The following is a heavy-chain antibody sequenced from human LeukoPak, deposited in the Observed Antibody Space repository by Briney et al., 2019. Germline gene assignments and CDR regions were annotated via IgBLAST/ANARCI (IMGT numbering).Heavy chain of an antibody. V-gene: IGHV3-23*01. CDR3: AKRGVIIRVILVGFHKEAYYFDS. CDR2: ISGSGGGT. CDR1: GITLSNYG. Sequence: GGSLRLSCEVSGITLSNYGMSWVRQAPGRGLEWVAGISGSGGGTNYADSAKGRFTISRDNPKNTLYLQMNSLRAEDTAVYFCAKRGVIIRVILVGFHKEAYYFDSWGQGALVTVSS. J-gene: IGHJ4*02. D-gene: IGHD3-10*01.